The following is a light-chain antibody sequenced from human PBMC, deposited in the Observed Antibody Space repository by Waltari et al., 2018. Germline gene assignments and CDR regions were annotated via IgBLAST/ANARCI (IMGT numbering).Light chain of an antibody. CDR1: SVRNSF. J-gene: IGLJ3*02. Sequence: SPELTQDPAVSVALGQTVRITCQGDSVRNSFASWYQQKPGLAPLLILYAKDNRPSGIPARFSGSSSGNTASLTIAGAQAEDEADYYCSCRDSGARLFGGGTKLTVL. CDR2: AKD. V-gene: IGLV3-19*01. CDR3: SCRDSGARL.